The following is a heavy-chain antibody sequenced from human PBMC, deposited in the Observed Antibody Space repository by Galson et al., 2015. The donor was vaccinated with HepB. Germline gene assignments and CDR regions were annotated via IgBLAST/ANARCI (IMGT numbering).Heavy chain of an antibody. CDR3: ARHKLSSEGYYYYGMDV. Sequence: QSGAEVKKPGESLKISCRGSGYIFTNYWIAWVRQMPGKGLEWMGIIYPGDSNTKYSPSFQGQVTISADKSISTAYLQWSSLKASDTAIYYCARHKLSSEGYYYYGMDVWGQGTTVTVSS. V-gene: IGHV5-51*01. CDR1: GYIFTNYW. D-gene: IGHD6-19*01. J-gene: IGHJ6*02. CDR2: IYPGDSNT.